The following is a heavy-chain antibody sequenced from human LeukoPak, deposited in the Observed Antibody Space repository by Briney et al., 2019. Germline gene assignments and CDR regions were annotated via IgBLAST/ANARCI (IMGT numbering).Heavy chain of an antibody. Sequence: GGSLRLSCVASGFTFSNYVMSWVRQAPGKGLEWVSVIYSGGSTYYADSVKGRFTISRDNSKNTLYLQMNSLRAEDTAVYYCARSLNGDYPDYWGQGTLVTVSS. CDR1: GFTFSNYV. J-gene: IGHJ4*02. CDR3: ARSLNGDYPDY. V-gene: IGHV3-53*01. CDR2: IYSGGST. D-gene: IGHD4-17*01.